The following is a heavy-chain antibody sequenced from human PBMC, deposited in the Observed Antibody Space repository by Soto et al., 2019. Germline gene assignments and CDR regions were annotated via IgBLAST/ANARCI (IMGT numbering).Heavy chain of an antibody. CDR3: ARFPQTAIVGAAYFDY. V-gene: IGHV1-69*02. CDR1: GGTFSSYI. Sequence: QVQLVQSGAEVKKPGSSVKVSCKASGGTFSSYIISWVRLAPGQGLEWMGRVIPILGIANYAQKFQGRVTITADKSTSTAYMELSSLRSEDTAVYYCARFPQTAIVGAAYFDYWGQGTLVTVSS. D-gene: IGHD1-26*01. CDR2: VIPILGIA. J-gene: IGHJ4*02.